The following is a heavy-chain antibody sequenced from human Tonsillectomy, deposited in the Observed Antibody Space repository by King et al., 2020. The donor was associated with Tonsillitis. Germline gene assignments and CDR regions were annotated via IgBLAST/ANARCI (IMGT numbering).Heavy chain of an antibody. Sequence: VQLQESGPGLVKPSQTLSLTCSVSGVSISGADQYWSWIRQAPGEGLEWLGYIYYTGSTYYNPSLKSRLSMSLDTSKSAFSLTLSSATAADTAVYFCARVRYYDSSGHNDGDPAYYFDYWGRGTLVTVS. V-gene: IGHV4-30-4*01. CDR1: GVSISGADQY. CDR2: IYYTGST. D-gene: IGHD3-22*01. J-gene: IGHJ4*02. CDR3: ARVRYYDSSGHNDGDPAYYFDY.